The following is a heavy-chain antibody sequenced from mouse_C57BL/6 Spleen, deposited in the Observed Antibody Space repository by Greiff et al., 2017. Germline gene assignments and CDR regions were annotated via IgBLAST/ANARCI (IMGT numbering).Heavy chain of an antibody. CDR3: ERGYGDGSKMDY. CDR2: IYPGDGDT. Sequence: VQLQQSGAELVKPGASVKISCKASGYAFSSYWMNWVKQRPGKGLEWIGQIYPGDGDTNYNGKFKGKATLTADKSSSTAYMQLSSLTSEDSAVYFCERGYGDGSKMDYWGQGTSVTVSS. V-gene: IGHV1-80*01. J-gene: IGHJ4*01. CDR1: GYAFSSYW. D-gene: IGHD2-3*01.